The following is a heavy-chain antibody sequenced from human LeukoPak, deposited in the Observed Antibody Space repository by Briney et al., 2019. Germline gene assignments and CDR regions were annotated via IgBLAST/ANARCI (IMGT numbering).Heavy chain of an antibody. Sequence: PSETLSLTCAVSGGSISSSNWWSWVRQPPGKGLEWIGEIYHSGSTNYNPSLKSRVTISVDKSKNQFSLKLSSVTAADTAVYYCARVNDIVATITSFYAFDIWGQGTMVTVSS. CDR1: GGSISSSNW. J-gene: IGHJ3*02. V-gene: IGHV4-4*02. CDR2: IYHSGST. D-gene: IGHD5-12*01. CDR3: ARVNDIVATITSFYAFDI.